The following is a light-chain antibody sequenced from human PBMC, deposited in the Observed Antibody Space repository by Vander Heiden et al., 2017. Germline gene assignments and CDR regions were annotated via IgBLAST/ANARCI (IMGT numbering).Light chain of an antibody. CDR2: DGS. CDR3: QQFNNWPWT. V-gene: IGKV3-15*01. CDR1: QSISGN. J-gene: IGKJ1*01. Sequence: IVIPHMPATLSASPGERASLSCRASQSISGNLVWYQQRPGQAPRLLIYDGSTRATGIPASFSASGSATEFTLTISSLQSEDSAVYFCQQFNNWPWTFGQGTKVEIK.